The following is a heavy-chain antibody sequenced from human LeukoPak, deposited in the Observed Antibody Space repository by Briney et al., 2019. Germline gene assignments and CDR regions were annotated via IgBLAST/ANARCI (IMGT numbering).Heavy chain of an antibody. J-gene: IGHJ6*04. D-gene: IGHD2-2*01. CDR2: ISSSSSYT. CDR1: GFTFSNAW. Sequence: GGSLRLSCAASGFTFSNAWMSWVRQAPGKGLEWVSYISSSSSYTNYADSVKGRFTISRDNAKNSLYLQMNSLRAEDTAVYYCARAPDCSSTSCYYYYGMDVWGKGTTVTVSS. CDR3: ARAPDCSSTSCYYYYGMDV. V-gene: IGHV3-11*06.